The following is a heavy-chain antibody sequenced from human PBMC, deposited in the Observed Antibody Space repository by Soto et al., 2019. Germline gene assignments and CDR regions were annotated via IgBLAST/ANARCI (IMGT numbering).Heavy chain of an antibody. CDR2: LSGNSGTT. J-gene: IGHJ4*02. V-gene: IGHV3-23*01. CDR3: AKGSKFTIFSPNDY. CDR1: GFTFSTYA. Sequence: GGSLRLCCAASGFTFSTYAMTWVRQAPGKGLEWVSALSGNSGTTYSADSVKGRFTISRDNSRNTLYLQMSSLRAEDTALYYCAKGSKFTIFSPNDYWGQGTLVTVSS. D-gene: IGHD3-3*01.